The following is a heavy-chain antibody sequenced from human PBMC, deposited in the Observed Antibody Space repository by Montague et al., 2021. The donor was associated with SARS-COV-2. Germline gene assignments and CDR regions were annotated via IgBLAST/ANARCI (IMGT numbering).Heavy chain of an antibody. J-gene: IGHJ6*02. CDR2: IYYSGST. CDR1: GGSISSSSYY. Sequence: SETLSLTCTVSGGSISSSSYYWGWIRQPPGKGLEWIGSIYYSGSTYYNPSLKSRVTISVDTSKNRFSLKLSSVTAADTAVYYCARDTRITMIVVVQGYGMDVWGQGTTVTVSS. V-gene: IGHV4-39*07. D-gene: IGHD3-22*01. CDR3: ARDTRITMIVVVQGYGMDV.